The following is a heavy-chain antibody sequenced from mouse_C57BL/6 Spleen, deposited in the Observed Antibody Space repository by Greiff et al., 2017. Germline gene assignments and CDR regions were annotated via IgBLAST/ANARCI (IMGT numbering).Heavy chain of an antibody. V-gene: IGHV1-69*01. CDR2: IDPSDSYT. Sequence: QVQLQQPGAELVMPGASVKLSCKASGYTFTSYWMHWVKQRPGQGLEWIGEIDPSDSYTNYNQKFKGKSTLTVDKSSSTAYMQLSSLTSEDSAVYYCARSQYPLRRGFAYWGQGALVTVSA. J-gene: IGHJ3*01. D-gene: IGHD5-1-1*01. CDR3: ARSQYPLRRGFAY. CDR1: GYTFTSYW.